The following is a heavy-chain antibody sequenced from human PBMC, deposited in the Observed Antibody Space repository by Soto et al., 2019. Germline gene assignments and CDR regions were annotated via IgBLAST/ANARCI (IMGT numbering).Heavy chain of an antibody. Sequence: PSETLSLTCTVSGGSVSSGSYYWSWIRQPPGKGLEWIGYIYYSGSTNYNPSLKSRVTISVDTSKNQFSLKLSSVTAADTAVYYCARDPYGDYYFDYWGRGTLVTVSS. V-gene: IGHV4-61*01. CDR2: IYYSGST. J-gene: IGHJ4*02. D-gene: IGHD4-17*01. CDR3: ARDPYGDYYFDY. CDR1: GGSVSSGSYY.